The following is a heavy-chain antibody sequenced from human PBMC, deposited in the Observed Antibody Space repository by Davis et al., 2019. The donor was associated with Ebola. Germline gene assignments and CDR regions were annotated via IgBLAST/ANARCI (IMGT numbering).Heavy chain of an antibody. CDR3: ARARGYCTGGVCYDGAYYGMDV. J-gene: IGHJ6*02. CDR2: IYSGGST. Sequence: GESLKISCAASGFTVSSNYMSWVRQAPGKGLEWVSVIYSGGSTYYADSVKGRFTISRDNSKNTLYLQMNSLRAEDTAVYYCARARGYCTGGVCYDGAYYGMDVWGQGTTVTVSS. CDR1: GFTVSSNY. V-gene: IGHV3-53*01. D-gene: IGHD2-8*02.